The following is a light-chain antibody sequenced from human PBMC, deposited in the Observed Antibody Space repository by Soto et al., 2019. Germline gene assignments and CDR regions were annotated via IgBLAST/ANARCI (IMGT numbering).Light chain of an antibody. CDR2: EAS. CDR3: QQYNSYSLYT. V-gene: IGKV1-5*03. J-gene: IGKJ2*01. Sequence: DIQMTQSPSTLSASVGDTVIITCRASQNINSWLAWYQQKAGTAPKLLIYEASKLENGVSSRFSGSGSGTEFTLTIRSWQHDDFATYYCQQYNSYSLYTFGQGTKLEIK. CDR1: QNINSW.